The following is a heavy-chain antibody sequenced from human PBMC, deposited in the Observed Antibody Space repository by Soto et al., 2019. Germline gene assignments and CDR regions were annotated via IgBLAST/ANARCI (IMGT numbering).Heavy chain of an antibody. CDR2: MRANSGDT. D-gene: IGHD3-3*02. CDR3: ARYIYGQGFKA. V-gene: IGHV1-8*01. J-gene: IGHJ5*02. Sequence: QVQLVQPGAEVRKPGASVKVSCKASGDIFTNFDFNWVRQATGQGLEWIGWMRANSGDTGHDQKFQGRVSMTRDTSMRTAYMELSSLRAEDTAVDYCARYIYGQGFKAWGQGTLVFVSS. CDR1: GDIFTNFD.